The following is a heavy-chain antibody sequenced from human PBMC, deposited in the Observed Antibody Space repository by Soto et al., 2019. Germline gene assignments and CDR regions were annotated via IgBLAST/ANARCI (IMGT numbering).Heavy chain of an antibody. D-gene: IGHD6-13*01. V-gene: IGHV4-39*02. J-gene: IGHJ4*02. Sequence: SETLSLTCSVSGGSISTSSYHWALIRQPPGKGLEWIASIYYSGSTYYNPSLKSRATISVDTSKNQFSLKLTSVTAADTAVYYCAREYESSPTDWGQGTLVTVSS. CDR2: IYYSGST. CDR3: AREYESSPTD. CDR1: GGSISTSSYH.